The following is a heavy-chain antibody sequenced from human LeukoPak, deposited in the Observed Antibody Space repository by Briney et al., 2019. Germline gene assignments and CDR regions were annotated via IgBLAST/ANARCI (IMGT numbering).Heavy chain of an antibody. CDR3: ARSLGYVDTAMVTPDY. Sequence: ASVKVSCKASGYTFTGYYIHWVRQAPGQGLEWMGWINPNSGGTNYAQKFQGRVTMTRDTSISTAYMELSRLRSDDTAVYYCARSLGYVDTAMVTPDYWGQGTLVTVSS. CDR1: GYTFTGYY. D-gene: IGHD5-18*01. J-gene: IGHJ4*02. CDR2: INPNSGGT. V-gene: IGHV1-2*02.